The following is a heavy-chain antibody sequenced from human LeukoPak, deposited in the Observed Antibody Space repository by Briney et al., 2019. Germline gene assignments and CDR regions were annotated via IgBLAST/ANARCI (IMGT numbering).Heavy chain of an antibody. CDR3: ARRGYSYGRDY. CDR2: ISAYNGNT. J-gene: IGHJ4*02. CDR1: GYTFTSYG. V-gene: IGHV1-18*01. Sequence: VASVKVSCKASGYTFTSYGISWVRQAPGQGLEWMGWISAYNGNTNYAQKLQGRVTMTTDTSTSTAYMELSSLRSEDTAVYYCARRGYSYGRDYWGQGTLVTVSS. D-gene: IGHD5-18*01.